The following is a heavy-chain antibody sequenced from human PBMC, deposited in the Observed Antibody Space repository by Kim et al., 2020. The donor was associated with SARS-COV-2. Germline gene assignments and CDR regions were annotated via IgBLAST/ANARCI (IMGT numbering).Heavy chain of an antibody. CDR3: AGGGVNWFDP. Sequence: SETLSLTCTVSGGSISSYYWSWIRQPPGKGLEWIGYIYYSGSTKYNPSLKSRVTISVDTSKNQISLKLSSVTAADTAVYFCAGGGVNWFDPWGQGTLVTVSS. V-gene: IGHV4-59*01. J-gene: IGHJ5*02. CDR2: IYYSGST. CDR1: GGSISSYY. D-gene: IGHD3-3*01.